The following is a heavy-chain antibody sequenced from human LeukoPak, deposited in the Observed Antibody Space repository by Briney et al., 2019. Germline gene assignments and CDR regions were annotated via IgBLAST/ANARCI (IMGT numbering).Heavy chain of an antibody. Sequence: GGSLRLSCAASGFTFSSYAMHWVRQAPGKGLEWVAVISYDGSNKYYADSVKGRFTISRDNSKNTLYLQMNSLRAEDTAVYYCARDLPGYDSSGYYHSFYYYYGMGVWGQGTTVTVSS. CDR3: ARDLPGYDSSGYYHSFYYYYGMGV. J-gene: IGHJ6*02. CDR1: GFTFSSYA. D-gene: IGHD3-22*01. V-gene: IGHV3-30-3*01. CDR2: ISYDGSNK.